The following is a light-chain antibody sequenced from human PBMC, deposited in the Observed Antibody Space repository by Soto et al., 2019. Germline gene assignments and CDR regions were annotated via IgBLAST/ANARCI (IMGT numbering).Light chain of an antibody. Sequence: DIQMTQSPSSLSASVGDRVTITCRASQSISTYLSWYQQRPGIAPKLLVFSASRLQSVVSSRFSGSGSGTDFTLSISSLQPEDFATYYCQQSYSTPYTFCRGTKLEIE. CDR1: QSISTY. V-gene: IGKV1-39*01. CDR2: SAS. J-gene: IGKJ2*01. CDR3: QQSYSTPYT.